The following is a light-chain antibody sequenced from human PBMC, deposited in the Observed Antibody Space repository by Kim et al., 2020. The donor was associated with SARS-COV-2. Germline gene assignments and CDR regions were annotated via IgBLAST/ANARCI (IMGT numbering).Light chain of an antibody. V-gene: IGLV3-21*04. J-gene: IGLJ2*01. CDR1: NIAHKN. CDR3: QVWDTSSDHVV. CDR2: YDS. Sequence: GKTASIACRGNNIAHKNVHWYQQKPGQAPVLVISYDSDRPSGIPERFSGSISGNTATLTISRVEAGDEADYYCQVWDTSSDHVVFGGGTQLTVL.